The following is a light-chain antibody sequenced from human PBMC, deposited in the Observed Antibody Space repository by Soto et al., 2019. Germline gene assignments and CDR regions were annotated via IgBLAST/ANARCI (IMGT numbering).Light chain of an antibody. V-gene: IGKV3-15*01. J-gene: IGKJ5*01. CDR2: GAS. Sequence: EIVMTQSPATLSVSPGERATLSCRASQSVSSNLAWYQQKPGQPPRLLIYGASTRATGFPARFSGSGSGTDFTPTISSLQSEDFAVYYCQQYNNWPLTFGQGTRLEIK. CDR3: QQYNNWPLT. CDR1: QSVSSN.